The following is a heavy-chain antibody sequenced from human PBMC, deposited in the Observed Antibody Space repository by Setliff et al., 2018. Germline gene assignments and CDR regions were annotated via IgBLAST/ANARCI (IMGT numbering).Heavy chain of an antibody. V-gene: IGHV1-2*02. CDR3: AQTKGFVDGYLDP. D-gene: IGHD2-21*02. CDR2: INGNSGVT. CDR1: GYTFTTYA. J-gene: IGHJ5*02. Sequence: ASVKVSCKTSGYTFTTYAINWVRQAPGQGLEWMGWINGNSGVTKYAQKFQGRVTMTSDTSISIVYMDLTRLTSDDTAVYYCAQTKGFVDGYLDPWGQGTLVTVSS.